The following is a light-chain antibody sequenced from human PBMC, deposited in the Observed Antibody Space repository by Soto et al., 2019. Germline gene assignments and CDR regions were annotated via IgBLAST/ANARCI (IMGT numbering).Light chain of an antibody. CDR1: SSDVGIYNF. Sequence: QSALTQPASVSGSPGQSITISCTGTSSDVGIYNFVSWYQHHPGKAPTLMIYEVNNRPSGVSNRFSGSKSGNTASLTISGLQAEDEADYYCSSYTSSSTYVFGTGTKLTVL. CDR2: EVN. CDR3: SSYTSSSTYV. J-gene: IGLJ1*01. V-gene: IGLV2-14*01.